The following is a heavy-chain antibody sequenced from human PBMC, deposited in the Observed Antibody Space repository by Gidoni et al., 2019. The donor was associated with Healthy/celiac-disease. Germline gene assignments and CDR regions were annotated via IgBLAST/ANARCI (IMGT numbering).Heavy chain of an antibody. CDR3: AKDPDTAMVPLDY. V-gene: IGHV3-23*01. D-gene: IGHD5-18*01. CDR1: GFTFSSYA. J-gene: IGHJ4*02. Sequence: EVQLLESGGGLVQPGGSLRLSCAASGFTFSSYAMSWVRQAPGNGMEWVSGISGSGGSTYYADSVKGRFTISRDNSKNTLYLQMNSLRAEDTAVYYCAKDPDTAMVPLDYWGQGTLVTVSS. CDR2: ISGSGGST.